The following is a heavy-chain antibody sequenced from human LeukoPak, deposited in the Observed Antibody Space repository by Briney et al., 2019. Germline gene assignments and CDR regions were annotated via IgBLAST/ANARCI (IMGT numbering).Heavy chain of an antibody. CDR2: ISAYNGNT. J-gene: IGHJ4*02. D-gene: IGHD3-16*02. CDR3: AREMYDYVWGSYRYPLDY. V-gene: IGHV1-18*01. CDR1: GYTFTSYG. Sequence: GASVKVSCKASGYTFTSYGISWVRQAPGQGLEWMGWISAYNGNTNYAQKLQGRVTITTDTSTSTAYMELRSLRSDDTAVYYCAREMYDYVWGSYRYPLDYWGQGTLVTVSS.